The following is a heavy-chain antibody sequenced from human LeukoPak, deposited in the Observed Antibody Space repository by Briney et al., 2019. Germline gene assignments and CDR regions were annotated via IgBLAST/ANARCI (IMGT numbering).Heavy chain of an antibody. CDR3: TTDGTSDGLWY. V-gene: IGHV3-15*01. CDR2: IKSSSDGRAT. J-gene: IGHJ4*02. CDR1: GFIFNTAW. D-gene: IGHD2-21*01. Sequence: GGSLRLSCAASGFIFNTAWMSWVRQAPGKGLGWVGRIKSSSDGRATEYAAPVKGRFTISRDDSKNTLFLQLDNLKAEDTGVYYCTTDGTSDGLWYWGQGTLVTVSS.